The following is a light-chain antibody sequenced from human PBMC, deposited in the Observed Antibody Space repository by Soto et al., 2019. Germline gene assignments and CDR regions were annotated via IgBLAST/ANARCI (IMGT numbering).Light chain of an antibody. J-gene: IGKJ4*02. V-gene: IGKV3-11*01. Sequence: ASQSLSKSLVWYQQQPGQAPRLIIYDACERATGIPARFSGSGCGSDLAFTISSLEPEDVVVYLCQQRRNGRPVTFGGGTKVDIK. CDR3: QQRRNGRPVT. CDR1: QSLSKS. CDR2: DAC.